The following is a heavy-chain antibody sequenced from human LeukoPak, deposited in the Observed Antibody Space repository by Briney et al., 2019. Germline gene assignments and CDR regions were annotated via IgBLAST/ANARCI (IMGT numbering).Heavy chain of an antibody. CDR2: IFYSGST. D-gene: IGHD2-2*01. V-gene: IGHV4-59*01. CDR1: GGSISTYC. Sequence: SETLSLTCAVSGGSISTYCWSWIRQPPGKGLEWIGYIFYSGSTNYNPSLKSRVTISVDTSKNQFSLKLSSVTAADTAVYYCARGGLGYCSSTSCYGGFYYYYYMDVWGKGTTVTISS. CDR3: ARGGLGYCSSTSCYGGFYYYYYMDV. J-gene: IGHJ6*03.